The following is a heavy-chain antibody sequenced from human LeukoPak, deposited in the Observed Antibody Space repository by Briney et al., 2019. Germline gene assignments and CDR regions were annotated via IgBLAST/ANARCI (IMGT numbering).Heavy chain of an antibody. CDR2: IKQDGSEE. CDR1: GFTFSSHW. J-gene: IGHJ6*03. V-gene: IGHV3-7*01. D-gene: IGHD6-6*01. CDR3: ARVQKTIAAHSYYYYYSYMDV. Sequence: GGSLRLSCAASGFTFSSHWMNWVRQAPGKGLEWVANIKQDGSEEHYVDSVKGRFTISRDNAKNSLYLQMNSLRAEDTAVYYCARVQKTIAAHSYYYYYSYMDVWGKGTTVTVSS.